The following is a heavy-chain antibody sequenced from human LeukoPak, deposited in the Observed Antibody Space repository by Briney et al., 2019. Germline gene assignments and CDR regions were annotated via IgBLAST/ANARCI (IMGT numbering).Heavy chain of an antibody. J-gene: IGHJ3*01. D-gene: IGHD6-13*01. Sequence: SETLSLTCTVSGGSISSGNYYWSWVRQPPGTGLEWIGFVYYTGSTNYSPSLKSRVTISVDTSKNQFSLKLRSVTAADTAVYYCARISSSNWYNERGAFDVWGQGTMVTVSS. CDR2: VYYTGST. CDR3: ARISSSNWYNERGAFDV. CDR1: GGSISSGNYY. V-gene: IGHV4-61*01.